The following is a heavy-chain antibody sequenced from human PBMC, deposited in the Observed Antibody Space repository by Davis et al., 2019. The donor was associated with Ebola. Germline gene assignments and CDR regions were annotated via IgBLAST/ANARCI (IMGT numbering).Heavy chain of an antibody. CDR3: ARVSPHYYYDSSGYYTHWYFDL. Sequence: MPSETLSLTCGVSGGSVNSGYYYWSWVRQPPGKGLEWIGYIYYSGSTKNNPSLKSRVTISVDTSKNQFSLKLSSVTAADTAVYYCARVSPHYYYDSSGYYTHWYFDLWGRGTLVTVSS. CDR1: GGSVNSGYYY. D-gene: IGHD3-22*01. J-gene: IGHJ2*01. CDR2: IYYSGST. V-gene: IGHV4-61*01.